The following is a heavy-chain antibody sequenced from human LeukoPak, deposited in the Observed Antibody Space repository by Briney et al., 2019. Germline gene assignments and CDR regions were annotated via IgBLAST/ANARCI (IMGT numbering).Heavy chain of an antibody. Sequence: PSETLSLTCTVSGGSISSYYWSWIRQPPGKGLEWIGYIYYSGSTNYNPSLKSRVTISVDTSKNQFSLKLSSVTAADTAVYYCARDGYYYDSSGYSPWVQGTLVTVSS. D-gene: IGHD3-22*01. CDR2: IYYSGST. J-gene: IGHJ5*02. CDR1: GGSISSYY. V-gene: IGHV4-59*01. CDR3: ARDGYYYDSSGYSP.